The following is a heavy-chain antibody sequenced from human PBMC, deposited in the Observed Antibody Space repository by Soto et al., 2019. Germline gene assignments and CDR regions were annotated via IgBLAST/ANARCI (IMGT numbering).Heavy chain of an antibody. CDR3: ARDKGYCSGASCPDFDY. CDR1: GGTLSSYT. D-gene: IGHD2-15*01. V-gene: IGHV1-69*08. Sequence: QVQLVQSGAEVKKPGSSVKVSCKASGGTLSSYTFSWVRQAPGQGLEWMGRIIPNLGITNYAQKFQGRITIIMDKSTSTAYMELSSLRSEDTAMYYCARDKGYCSGASCPDFDYWGQGTLVTVSS. CDR2: IIPNLGIT. J-gene: IGHJ4*02.